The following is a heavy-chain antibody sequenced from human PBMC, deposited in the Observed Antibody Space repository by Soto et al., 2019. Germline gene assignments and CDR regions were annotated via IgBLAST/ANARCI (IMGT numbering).Heavy chain of an antibody. CDR3: AKHAAAAAPDC. D-gene: IGHD6-13*01. CDR2: ISASGGGT. CDR1: GFTFSSYA. J-gene: IGHJ4*02. V-gene: IGHV3-23*01. Sequence: EVQLLESGGGLVQPGGSLRLSCTASGFTFSSYAMSWVRQAPGKGLEWVSLISASGGGTYYADSVKGRFTISRDNSKNTVYLQMNSLGAEDTAVYYCAKHAAAAAPDCWGKGTQVTVSS.